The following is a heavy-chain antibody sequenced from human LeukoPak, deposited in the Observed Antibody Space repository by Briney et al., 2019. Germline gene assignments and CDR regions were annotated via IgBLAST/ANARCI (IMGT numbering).Heavy chain of an antibody. Sequence: SVKGRFTISRDNAKNSLYLQMNSLRAEDTAAYHCAREPTYYYDSSGYHIDYWGQGTLVTVSS. CDR3: AREPTYYYDSSGYHIDY. J-gene: IGHJ4*02. V-gene: IGHV3-21*01. D-gene: IGHD3-22*01.